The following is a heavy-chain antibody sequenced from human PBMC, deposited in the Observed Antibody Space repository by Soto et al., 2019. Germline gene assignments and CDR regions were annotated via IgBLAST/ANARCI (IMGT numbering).Heavy chain of an antibody. J-gene: IGHJ4*02. V-gene: IGHV4-39*02. CDR1: GDSISSRSYY. D-gene: IGHD3-22*01. CDR2: IYYSGST. CDR3: AREANYDSSGYWDY. Sequence: SETLSLTCTVTGDSISSRSYYWGWIRQPPGKGLEWIGSIYYSGSTYNNPSLRSRVSMSIDTSKDQFSLKLSSVTAADTAVYYCAREANYDSSGYWDYWGQGTLVTVSS.